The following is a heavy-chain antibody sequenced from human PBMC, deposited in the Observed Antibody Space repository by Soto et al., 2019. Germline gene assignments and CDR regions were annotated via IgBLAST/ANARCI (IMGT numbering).Heavy chain of an antibody. V-gene: IGHV1-46*01. CDR1: GYTFTHYY. CDR2: INPNGGIT. D-gene: IGHD5-18*01. CDR3: ATCVNSAMGFGC. J-gene: IGHJ4*02. Sequence: ASVKVSCKASGYTFTHYYIHWVRQAPGQGLEWMGIINPNGGITTYAQNFRAGFSMTRDTSTSTGYLELSSVRSEDSGVYYCATCVNSAMGFGCWGQGTLVTVSS.